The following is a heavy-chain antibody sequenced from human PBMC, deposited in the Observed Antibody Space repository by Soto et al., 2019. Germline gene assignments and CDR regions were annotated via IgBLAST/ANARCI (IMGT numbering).Heavy chain of an antibody. V-gene: IGHV4-31*03. CDR3: VRERGLY. Sequence: QVQLQESGPRLVKASQTLSLTCTVSGGSISSGGYYWSWIRQHPGKGLEYIGYIYSSGTTYYNPSPKIRLTRSQDTSKTQFSLKLRSVTAAHTAGYYCVRERGLYCAQSTLVTVSS. D-gene: IGHD3-10*01. CDR2: IYSSGTT. J-gene: IGHJ1*01. CDR1: GGSISSGGYY.